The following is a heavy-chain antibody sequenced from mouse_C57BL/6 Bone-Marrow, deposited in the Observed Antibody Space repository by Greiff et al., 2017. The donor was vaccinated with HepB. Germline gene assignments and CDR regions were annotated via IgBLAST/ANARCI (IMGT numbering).Heavy chain of an antibody. V-gene: IGHV1-81*01. Sequence: QVQLQQSGAELARPGASVKLSCQASGYTFTSYGISWVKQRTGQGLEWIGELYPRSGTTYYNEKLKGKATLTAAKSASTAYMELRSLTSEDSAVYFCARLSYGSRDGFAYWGQGTLVTVSA. CDR2: LYPRSGTT. J-gene: IGHJ3*01. CDR3: ARLSYGSRDGFAY. D-gene: IGHD1-1*01. CDR1: GYTFTSYG.